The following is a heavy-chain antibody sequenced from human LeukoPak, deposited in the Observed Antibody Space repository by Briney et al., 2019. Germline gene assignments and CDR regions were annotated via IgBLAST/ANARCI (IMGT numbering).Heavy chain of an antibody. CDR3: ARDLGGSYSDWYFDL. D-gene: IGHD1-26*01. CDR1: GYTFTSYG. Sequence: ASVKVSCKASGYTFTSYGISWVRQAPGQGLEWMGWISAYNGNTNYAQKLQGRVTMTTDTSTSTAYMELRSLRSDDTAVYYCARDLGGSYSDWYFDLWGRGTLVTVSS. CDR2: ISAYNGNT. J-gene: IGHJ2*01. V-gene: IGHV1-18*01.